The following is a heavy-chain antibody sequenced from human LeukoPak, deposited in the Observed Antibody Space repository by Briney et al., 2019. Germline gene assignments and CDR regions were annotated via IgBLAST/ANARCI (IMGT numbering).Heavy chain of an antibody. CDR3: TTDPEWELLRVDY. J-gene: IGHJ4*02. Sequence: GGSLRLSCAASGFTFSNAWMSWVRQAPGKGLEWVGRIKSKTDGGTTDYAAPVKGRFTISRDDSKNTLYLQMNSLKTEDTAVSYSTTDPEWELLRVDYWGQVTLVTVSS. CDR1: GFTFSNAW. CDR2: IKSKTDGGTT. V-gene: IGHV3-15*01. D-gene: IGHD1-26*01.